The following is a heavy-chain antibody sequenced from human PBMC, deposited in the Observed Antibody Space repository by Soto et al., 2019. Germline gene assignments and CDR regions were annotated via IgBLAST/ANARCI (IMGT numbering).Heavy chain of an antibody. CDR2: ISYDGSNK. J-gene: IGHJ4*02. CDR1: GFTFGSYA. V-gene: IGHV3-30-3*01. CDR3: ARGRAGDYGGKAAFDH. D-gene: IGHD4-17*01. Sequence: QVQLVQSVGGVVQPGRSLRLSLAASGFTFGSYAMHWVRQAPGKGLEWVAVISYDGSNKYYADSVKGRFTISSDISKNTLSLQMNSLRAEDTAVYYCARGRAGDYGGKAAFDHWGQGTLVTVSS.